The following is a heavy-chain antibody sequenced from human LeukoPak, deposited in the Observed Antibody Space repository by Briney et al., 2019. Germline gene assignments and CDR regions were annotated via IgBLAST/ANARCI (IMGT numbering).Heavy chain of an antibody. CDR3: ARSRDGYNLAAFDI. V-gene: IGHV4-59*01. CDR2: IYYSGST. CDR1: GGSISSCY. D-gene: IGHD5-24*01. Sequence: SETLSLTCTVSGGSISSCYWSWIRQPPGKGLEWIGYIYYSGSTNYNPSLKSRVTISVDTSKNQFSLKLSSVTAADTAVYYCARSRDGYNLAAFDIWGQGTMVTVSS. J-gene: IGHJ3*02.